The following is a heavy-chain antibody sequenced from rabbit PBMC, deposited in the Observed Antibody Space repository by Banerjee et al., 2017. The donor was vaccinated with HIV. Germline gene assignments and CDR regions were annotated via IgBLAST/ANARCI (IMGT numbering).Heavy chain of an antibody. CDR1: GFDFSSYY. V-gene: IGHV1S7*01. CDR3: ARDLATMTHDFSL. CDR2: IDPVFGST. D-gene: IGHD2-1*01. J-gene: IGHJ4*01. Sequence: QLKESGGGLVQPGGSLKLSCKASGFDFSSYYMSWVRQAPGKGLEWIGYIDPVFGSTYYASWVNGRFTISSHNAQNTLYLQLNSLTAADTATYFCARDLATMTHDFSLWGPGTLVTVS.